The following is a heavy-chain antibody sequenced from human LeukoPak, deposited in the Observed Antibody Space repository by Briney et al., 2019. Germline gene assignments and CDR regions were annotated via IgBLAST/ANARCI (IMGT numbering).Heavy chain of an antibody. D-gene: IGHD2-2*01. V-gene: IGHV4-34*01. CDR1: GGSFSGYY. CDR3: ARFQVVVVPAAKGGVGRFDP. Sequence: PSETLSLTCAVYGGSFSGYYWSWIRQPPGKGLEWIGEINHSGSTNYNPSLKSRVTISVDTSKNQFSLKLSSVTAADTAVYYCARFQVVVVPAAKGGVGRFDPWGQGTLVTVSS. CDR2: INHSGST. J-gene: IGHJ5*02.